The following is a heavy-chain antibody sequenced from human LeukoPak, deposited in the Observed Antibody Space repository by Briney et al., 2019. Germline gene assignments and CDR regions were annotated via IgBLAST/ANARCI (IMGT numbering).Heavy chain of an antibody. D-gene: IGHD2/OR15-2a*01. CDR3: ARGNTDGIFDF. J-gene: IGHJ4*02. CDR1: GFTFSSDG. Sequence: PGRSLRLSCEASGFTFSSDGVHWVRQAPGKGLEWVAVIWYDGSNKYYADSVKGRFTISRDKSKNTLYLQMNSLRAEDTAVYYCARGNTDGIFDFWGQGTLVSVSS. CDR2: IWYDGSNK. V-gene: IGHV3-33*01.